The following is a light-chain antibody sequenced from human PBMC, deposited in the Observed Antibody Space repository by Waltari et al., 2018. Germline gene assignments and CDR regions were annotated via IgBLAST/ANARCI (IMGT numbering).Light chain of an antibody. CDR3: ETGGHGTWV. V-gene: IGLV4-69*01. CDR1: SGHSTNV. Sequence: QLVLTQSPSASASLGASVQLTCTLSSGHSTNVIAWHQQQPERGPRYFMKVNSDGRHSKGDEIPARFSGSSSGSERYLTISSLQSEDEADYYCETGGHGTWVFGGGTKLTVL. CDR2: VNSDGRH. J-gene: IGLJ3*02.